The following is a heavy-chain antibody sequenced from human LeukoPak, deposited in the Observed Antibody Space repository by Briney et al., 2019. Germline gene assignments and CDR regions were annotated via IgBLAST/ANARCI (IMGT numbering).Heavy chain of an antibody. CDR3: ARVFPVFGVVSDY. V-gene: IGHV1-8*02. CDR1: GGTFSNYA. CDR2: MNPNSGNT. J-gene: IGHJ4*02. D-gene: IGHD3-3*01. Sequence: ASVKVSCKASGGTFSNYAISWVRQATGQGLEWMGWMNPNSGNTGYAQKFQSRVTMTRNTSISTAYMELSSLRSEDTAVYYCARVFPVFGVVSDYWGQGTLVTVSS.